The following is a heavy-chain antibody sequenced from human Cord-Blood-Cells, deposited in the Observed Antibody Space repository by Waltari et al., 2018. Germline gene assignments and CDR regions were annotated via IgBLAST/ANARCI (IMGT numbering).Heavy chain of an antibody. D-gene: IGHD3-10*01. V-gene: IGHV4-31*03. CDR2: IYYSGST. CDR3: ARDGRGGSRWGYGMDV. CDR1: GGSISSGGYY. J-gene: IGHJ6*02. Sequence: QVQLQESGPGLVKPSQTLSLTCTVSGGSISSGGYYWSWIRQHPGKGLEWIGYIYYSGSTYYNPSLKSRVTISVDTSKNQFSLKLSSVTAADTAVYYCARDGRGGSRWGYGMDVWGQGTTVTVSS.